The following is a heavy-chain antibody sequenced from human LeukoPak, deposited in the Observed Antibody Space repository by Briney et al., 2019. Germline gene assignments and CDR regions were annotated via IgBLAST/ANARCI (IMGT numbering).Heavy chain of an antibody. CDR2: IYHSGST. D-gene: IGHD3-10*01. J-gene: IGHJ4*02. CDR3: ARVGAPLYGSGSYW. V-gene: IGHV4-4*02. CDR1: GGSISSSNW. Sequence: SETLSLTCAVSGGSISSSNWWSWVRQPPGKGLEWIGEIYHSGSTNYNPSLKSRVTISVDKSKNQFSLKLSSVTAADTAVYYCARVGAPLYGSGSYWWGQGTLVTVSS.